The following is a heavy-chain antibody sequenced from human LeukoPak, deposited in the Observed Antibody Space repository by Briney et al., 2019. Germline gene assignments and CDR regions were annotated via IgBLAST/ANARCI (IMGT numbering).Heavy chain of an antibody. V-gene: IGHV3-30*18. CDR2: TSYDGSNK. Sequence: GGCLRLSCAASGFTFGNYGMHWVRQAPGKGLEWVAVTSYDGSNKYYADSVKGRFTISRDNSKNTLFLQMSSLSAEDAALYYCAKDRGSYYCDMDVWGQGTSVTVS. CDR1: GFTFGNYG. J-gene: IGHJ6*02. D-gene: IGHD5-12*01. CDR3: AKDRGSYYCDMDV.